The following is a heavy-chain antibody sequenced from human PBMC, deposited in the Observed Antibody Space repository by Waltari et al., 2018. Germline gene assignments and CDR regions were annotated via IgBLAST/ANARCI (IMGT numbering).Heavy chain of an antibody. CDR2: IYYSGST. V-gene: IGHV4-59*11. J-gene: IGHJ6*03. CDR3: ARVGTIFGVVPSPDYYYMDV. Sequence: VKPSETLSLTCTVSGGSISSHYWSWIRQPPGKGLEWIGYIYYSGSTNYNPSLKSRVTISVDTSKNQFSLKLSSVTAADTAVYYCARVGTIFGVVPSPDYYYMDVWGKGTTVTVSS. CDR1: GGSISSHY. D-gene: IGHD3-3*01.